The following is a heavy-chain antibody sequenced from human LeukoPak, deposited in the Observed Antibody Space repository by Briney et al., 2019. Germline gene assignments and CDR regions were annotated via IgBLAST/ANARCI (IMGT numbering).Heavy chain of an antibody. V-gene: IGHV1-8*01. CDR1: GYTFTSYD. CDR2: MNPNSGNT. Sequence: ASVKVSCKASGYTFTSYDINWVRQATGQGLEWMGWMNPNSGNTGYAQKFQGRVTMTRNTSISTAYMELSSLRSEDTAVYYCARDRAARPGNWFDPWGQGTLVTVSS. CDR3: ARDRAARPGNWFDP. D-gene: IGHD6-6*01. J-gene: IGHJ5*02.